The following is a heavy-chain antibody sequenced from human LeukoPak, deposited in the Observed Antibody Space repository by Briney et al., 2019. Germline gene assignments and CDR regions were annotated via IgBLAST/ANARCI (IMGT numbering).Heavy chain of an antibody. V-gene: IGHV7-4-1*02. CDR2: INTNTGNP. D-gene: IGHD6-13*01. Sequence: ASVKVSCKTSGYTFTNYAINWVRQAPGKGLEWMGWINTNTGNPTYAQGFTGRFVFSLDTSVSTAYLQISSLKTEDTAVYYCARDSSSWYDAFDIWGQGTMVTVSS. J-gene: IGHJ3*02. CDR1: GYTFTNYA. CDR3: ARDSSSWYDAFDI.